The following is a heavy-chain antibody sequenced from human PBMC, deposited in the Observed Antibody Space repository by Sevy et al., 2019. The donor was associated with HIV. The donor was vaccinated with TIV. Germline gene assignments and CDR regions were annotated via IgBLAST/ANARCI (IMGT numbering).Heavy chain of an antibody. V-gene: IGHV1-2*02. CDR1: GYTFTGQY. CDR2: INPKSGDT. CDR3: SGDFQLRGYSYGCFDY. D-gene: IGHD5-18*01. J-gene: IGHJ4*01. Sequence: ASVKVSCKASGYTFTGQYIHWVRQAPGQGLEWMGWINPKSGDTNYAQEFQGRVTMTRDTSISTAYMELGGLKYDDTAVYYCSGDFQLRGYSYGCFDYWGQGTLVTASS.